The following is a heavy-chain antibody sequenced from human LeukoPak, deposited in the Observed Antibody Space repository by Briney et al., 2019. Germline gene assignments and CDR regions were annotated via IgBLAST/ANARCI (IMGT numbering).Heavy chain of an antibody. CDR1: GYTFTGYY. Sequence: ASVTESSKASGYTFTGYYMHWVRQAPGQGHECMGWINPNSGGTNYAQKFQGRVTMTRDTSISTAYMEMSRLRSDDTAVYYCARESVDTAMAHPYNFDYWGQGTLVAVSS. J-gene: IGHJ4*02. CDR3: ARESVDTAMAHPYNFDY. V-gene: IGHV1-2*02. D-gene: IGHD5-18*01. CDR2: INPNSGGT.